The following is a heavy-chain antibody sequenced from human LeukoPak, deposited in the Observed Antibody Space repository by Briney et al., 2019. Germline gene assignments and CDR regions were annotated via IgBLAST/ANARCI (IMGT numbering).Heavy chain of an antibody. Sequence: SQTLSLTCAISRDSVSSNSAAWNWIRQSPSRGLEWLGRTYYRSKWYNDYAVSVESRITINPDTSKNQFSLQLNSVPPEDTAVYYCARSPSRVRGVDYYGMDVWGQGTTVTVSS. D-gene: IGHD3-10*01. CDR1: RDSVSSNSAA. J-gene: IGHJ6*02. CDR3: ARSPSRVRGVDYYGMDV. CDR2: TYYRSKWYN. V-gene: IGHV6-1*01.